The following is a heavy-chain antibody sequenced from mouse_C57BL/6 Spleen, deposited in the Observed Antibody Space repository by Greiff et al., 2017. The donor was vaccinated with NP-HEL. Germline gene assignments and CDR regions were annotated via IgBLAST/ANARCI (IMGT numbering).Heavy chain of an antibody. V-gene: IGHV1-54*01. CDR3: AIYGYDEGYYAMDY. D-gene: IGHD2-2*01. J-gene: IGHJ4*01. CDR2: INPGSGGT. CDR1: GYAFTNYL. Sequence: QVQLKESGAELVRPGTSVKVSCKASGYAFTNYLIEWVKQRPGQGLEWIGVINPGSGGTNYNEKFKGKATLTADKSSSTAYMQLSSLTSEDSAVYFCAIYGYDEGYYAMDYWGQGTSVTVSS.